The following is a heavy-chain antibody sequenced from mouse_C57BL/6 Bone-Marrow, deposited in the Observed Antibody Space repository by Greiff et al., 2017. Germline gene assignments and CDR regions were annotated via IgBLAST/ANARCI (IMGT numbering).Heavy chain of an antibody. J-gene: IGHJ3*01. CDR3: ARRRRLLPWFAY. CDR2: IYPRSGNT. D-gene: IGHD2-3*01. V-gene: IGHV1-81*01. CDR1: GYTFTSYG. Sequence: VQRVESGAELARPGASVKLSCKASGYTFTSYGISWVKQRTGQGLEWIGEIYPRSGNTYYNEKFKGKATLTADKSSSTAYMELRSLTSEDSAVYFCARRRRLLPWFAYWGQGTLVTVSA.